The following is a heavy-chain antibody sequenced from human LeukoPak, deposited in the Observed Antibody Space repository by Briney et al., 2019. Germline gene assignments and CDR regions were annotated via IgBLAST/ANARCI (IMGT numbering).Heavy chain of an antibody. D-gene: IGHD6-13*01. CDR2: IYTSGST. V-gene: IGHV4-61*02. Sequence: SETLSLTCTVSGGSISSGSYYWSWIRQPAGKGLEWIGRIYTSGSTNYNPSLKSRVTISVDTSKNQFSLKLSSVTAADTAVYYCARVTSSSWYEVDYWGQGTLVTVSS. CDR1: GGSISSGSYY. J-gene: IGHJ4*02. CDR3: ARVTSSSWYEVDY.